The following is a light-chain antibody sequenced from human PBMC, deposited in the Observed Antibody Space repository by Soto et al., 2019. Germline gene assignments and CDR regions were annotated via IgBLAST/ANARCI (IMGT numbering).Light chain of an antibody. J-gene: IGKJ1*01. V-gene: IGKV3-15*01. Sequence: EIEMTQSPATLSVSPGGRATLSCRASQSISDTLAWYQQKPGQAPRLLIHGASTRATGFPARFSGSGSGTDVTLTISSLQSEDFAVYYCQQYNNWPWTFGQGTKVEIK. CDR1: QSISDT. CDR2: GAS. CDR3: QQYNNWPWT.